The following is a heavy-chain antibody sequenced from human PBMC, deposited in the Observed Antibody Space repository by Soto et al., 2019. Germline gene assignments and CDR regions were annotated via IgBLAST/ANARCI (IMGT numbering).Heavy chain of an antibody. J-gene: IGHJ5*02. CDR1: GFTFSSYS. CDR3: ARDSSSWYEGWFDP. Sequence: EVQLVESGGGLVKPGGSLRLSCAASGFTFSSYSMNWVRQAPGKGLEWVSSISSSSSYICYADSVKGRFTISRDNAKNSLYLQMTSLRAEDTAVYYCARDSSSWYEGWFDPWGQGTLVTVSS. D-gene: IGHD6-13*01. V-gene: IGHV3-21*01. CDR2: ISSSSSYI.